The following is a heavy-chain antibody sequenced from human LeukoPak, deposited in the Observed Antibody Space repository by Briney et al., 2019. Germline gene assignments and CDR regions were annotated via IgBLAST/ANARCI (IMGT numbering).Heavy chain of an antibody. V-gene: IGHV1-69*13. CDR2: IIPIFGTA. Sequence: SVTVSCKASGGTFSSYAISWVRQAPGQGLEWMGGIIPIFGTANYAQKFQGRVTITADESTSTAYMELSSLRSGDTAVYYCARDARRGVELKAFDIWGQGTMVTVSS. D-gene: IGHD1-7*01. CDR1: GGTFSSYA. J-gene: IGHJ3*02. CDR3: ARDARRGVELKAFDI.